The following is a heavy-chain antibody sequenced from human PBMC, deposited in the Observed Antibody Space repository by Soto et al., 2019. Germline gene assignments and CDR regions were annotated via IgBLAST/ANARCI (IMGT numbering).Heavy chain of an antibody. V-gene: IGHV4-31*03. D-gene: IGHD6-13*01. Sequence: SETLSLTCTVSGGSISSGGYYWSWIRQHPGKGLEWIGYIYYSGSTYYNPSLKSRVTISVDTSKNPFSVKLSSVTAADTAVYYCARGAGYSSSWPFDPWGQGTLVTVSS. CDR2: IYYSGST. CDR1: GGSISSGGYY. J-gene: IGHJ5*02. CDR3: ARGAGYSSSWPFDP.